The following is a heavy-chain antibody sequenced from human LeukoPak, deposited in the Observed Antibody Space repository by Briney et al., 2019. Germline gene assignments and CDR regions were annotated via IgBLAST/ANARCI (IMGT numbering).Heavy chain of an antibody. CDR2: IYSDGST. V-gene: IGHV3-53*01. CDR3: ATSFSTPANY. D-gene: IGHD2-2*01. Sequence: GGSLRLSCVVSGFTVSNNYMNWVRQAPGQGLEWVSVIYSDGSTYYADSVKGRFTISRDNSKNTLYLQMNSLRAEDTAVYYCATSFSTPANYWGQGTLVTVSS. CDR1: GFTVSNNY. J-gene: IGHJ4*02.